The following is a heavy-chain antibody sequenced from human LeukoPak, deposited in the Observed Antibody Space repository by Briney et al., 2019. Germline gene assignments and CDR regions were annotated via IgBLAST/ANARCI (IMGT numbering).Heavy chain of an antibody. CDR2: IYHSGST. V-gene: IGHV4-39*07. D-gene: IGHD3-10*01. CDR3: ARVTYYYGSGSYPFDY. CDR1: GGSISSSSYY. Sequence: PSETLSLTCTVSGGSISSSSYYWGWIRQPPGKGLEWIGSIYHSGSTYYNPSLKSRVTISVDRSKNQFSLKLSSVTAADTAVYYCARVTYYYGSGSYPFDYWGQGTLVTVSS. J-gene: IGHJ4*02.